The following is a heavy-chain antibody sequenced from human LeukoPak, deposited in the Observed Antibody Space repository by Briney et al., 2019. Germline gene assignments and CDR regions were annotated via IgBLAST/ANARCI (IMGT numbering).Heavy chain of an antibody. CDR3: ARVAIFGVVIGYYYYMDV. CDR2: MNPNSGNT. J-gene: IGHJ6*03. V-gene: IGHV1-8*01. D-gene: IGHD3-3*01. CDR1: GYTFTSYD. Sequence: GASVKVSCKASGYTFTSYDINWVRQATGQGLEWMGWMNPNSGNTGYAQKFQGRVTMTRNTSISTAYMELSSLRSEDTAVYYCARVAIFGVVIGYYYYMDVWGKGTTVTVSS.